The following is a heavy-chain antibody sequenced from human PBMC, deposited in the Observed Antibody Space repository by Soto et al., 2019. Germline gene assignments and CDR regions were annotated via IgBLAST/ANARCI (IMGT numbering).Heavy chain of an antibody. J-gene: IGHJ6*02. CDR3: AKAHYGSRNYYGYYYGMDV. V-gene: IGHV3-7*02. CDR1: GFTFSSYW. CDR2: IKQDGSEK. D-gene: IGHD3-10*01. Sequence: GGSLRLSCAASGFTFSSYWMSWVRQAPGKGLEWVANIKQDGSEKYYADSVKGRFTISKDNSKNTLYLQMNSLRAEDTAVYYYAKAHYGSRNYYGYYYGMDVWGQGTTVTVSS.